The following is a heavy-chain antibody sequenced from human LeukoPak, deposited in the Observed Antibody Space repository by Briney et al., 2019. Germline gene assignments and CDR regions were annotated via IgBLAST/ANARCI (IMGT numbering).Heavy chain of an antibody. CDR2: TSSGGTST. CDR1: GFPFSDFS. J-gene: IGHJ4*02. Sequence: GGSLRLSCATSGFPFSDFSMSWVRQAPGKGLEWISTTSSGGTSTYYAESVKGRFTISRDNSKNTLYLQMSSLRVEDTAVYYCAKQSYARSLGEGGPGTLVSVSS. CDR3: AKQSYARSLGE. V-gene: IGHV3-23*01. D-gene: IGHD2-8*01.